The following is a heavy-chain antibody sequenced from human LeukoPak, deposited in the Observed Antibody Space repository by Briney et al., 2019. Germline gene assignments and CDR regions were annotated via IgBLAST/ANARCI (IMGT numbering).Heavy chain of an antibody. CDR1: GGTFSSYA. CDR2: LNPNSGDT. J-gene: IGHJ4*02. CDR3: ARAGYTYGFPEYYFDY. Sequence: ASVKVSCKASGGTFSSYAISWVRQAPGQGLEWMGWLNPNSGDTNFAQNFQGRLTVTRDTSISTAYLELSRLRSDDTAVYFCARAGYTYGFPEYYFDYWGQGTLVTVSS. V-gene: IGHV1-2*02. D-gene: IGHD5-18*01.